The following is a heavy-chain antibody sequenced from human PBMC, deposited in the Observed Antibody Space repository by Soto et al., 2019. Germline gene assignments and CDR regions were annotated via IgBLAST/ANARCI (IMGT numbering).Heavy chain of an antibody. CDR1: DGSSGGCC. CDR3: ERIGDYYPVLDF. D-gene: IGHD3-22*01. Sequence: SDRCSVADGSSGGCCWRRIIKTQEKGLEWIGYIYYSGSTNYYPSLKSRVTISVDTSKNQFSLKLSSVTAADSAFYYYERIGDYYPVLDFRGHGTPVPVSS. J-gene: IGHJ4*01. CDR2: IYYSGST. V-gene: IGHV4-59*08.